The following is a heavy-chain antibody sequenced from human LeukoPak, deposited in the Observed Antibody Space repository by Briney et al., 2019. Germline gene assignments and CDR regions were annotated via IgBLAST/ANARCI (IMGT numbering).Heavy chain of an antibody. Sequence: GGSLRLSCAASGFTFSSYAMHWVRQAPGKGLEWVAGISYDGSNKYYADSVKGRFTISRDKSKNTLYLQMNRLRAEDTAVYYCARRAGITMIVVGVQDAFDIWGQGTMVTVSS. CDR1: GFTFSSYA. J-gene: IGHJ3*02. CDR3: ARRAGITMIVVGVQDAFDI. D-gene: IGHD3-22*01. V-gene: IGHV3-30-3*01. CDR2: ISYDGSNK.